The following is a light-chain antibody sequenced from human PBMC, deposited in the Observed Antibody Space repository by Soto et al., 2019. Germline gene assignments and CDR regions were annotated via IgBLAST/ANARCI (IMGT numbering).Light chain of an antibody. V-gene: IGKV1-5*03. J-gene: IGKJ1*01. CDR3: QQYISYRA. CDR1: QSIDTW. CDR2: KAS. Sequence: DIPMTQSPSTLSASVGDTVTITCRASQSIDTWLAWHQQKPGRAPKLLISKASILESGVPSRFSGSGSGTDFTLTINGLQPDDFAIYYRQQYISYRAFGQGTKVDIK.